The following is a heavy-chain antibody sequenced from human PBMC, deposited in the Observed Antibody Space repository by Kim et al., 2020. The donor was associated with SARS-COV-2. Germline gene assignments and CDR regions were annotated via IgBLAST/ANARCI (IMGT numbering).Heavy chain of an antibody. CDR2: IKITGNVK. V-gene: IGHV3-74*01. CDR3: ARDWGCPDNDWRFDL. Sequence: GGSLRLSCTASGFTFSASGMTWVRQAPGKGLVWVSGIKITGNVKTNADSVKGRFTSSRDNAKNTLYLQMKSLRAEDTAVYYCARDWGCPDNDWRFDLWGRGTLVTVS. D-gene: IGHD3-16*01. J-gene: IGHJ2*01. CDR1: GFTFSASG.